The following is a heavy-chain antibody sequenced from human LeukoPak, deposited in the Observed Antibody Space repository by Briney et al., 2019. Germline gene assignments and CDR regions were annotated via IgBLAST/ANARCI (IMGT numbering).Heavy chain of an antibody. Sequence: SETLSLTCAVSGGSISSGGYSWSWIRQPPGKGLEWIGYIYHSGSTYYNPSLKSRVTISVDRSKNQFSLKLSSVTAADTAVYYCARSEDDSSGYYYATFDYWGQGTLVTVSS. CDR1: GGSISSGGYS. J-gene: IGHJ4*02. V-gene: IGHV4-30-2*01. D-gene: IGHD3-22*01. CDR2: IYHSGST. CDR3: ARSEDDSSGYYYATFDY.